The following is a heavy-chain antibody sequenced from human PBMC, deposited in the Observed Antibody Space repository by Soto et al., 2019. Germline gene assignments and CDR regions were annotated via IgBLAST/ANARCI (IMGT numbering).Heavy chain of an antibody. J-gene: IGHJ4*02. Sequence: QVQLVESGGGVVQPGRSLILSCEASGFTFSTYGIHWVRQAPGKGLEWVAGISYDGTNKYYADSVKGRFTISRDNSRNTLSLSVSSLRPYDTAVYYGSKDYSAGVTYSFVDYWGEGTLVTVTS. D-gene: IGHD3-10*01. CDR2: ISYDGTNK. CDR3: SKDYSAGVTYSFVDY. V-gene: IGHV3-30*18. CDR1: GFTFSTYG.